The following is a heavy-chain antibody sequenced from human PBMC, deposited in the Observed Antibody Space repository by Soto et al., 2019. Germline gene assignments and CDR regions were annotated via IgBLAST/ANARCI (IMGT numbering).Heavy chain of an antibody. D-gene: IGHD3-10*01. CDR3: ATDSAGRGPFDP. Sequence: SETLSLTCTISGGSFGTNYWSWIRQAPGKGLEWIGYTYHTGSTKYNPSIKSRATISVDTSKNQFSLTLTSAAAADTAVYYCATDSAGRGPFDPWGQGILVTVSS. CDR1: GGSFGTNY. J-gene: IGHJ5*02. CDR2: TYHTGST. V-gene: IGHV4-59*13.